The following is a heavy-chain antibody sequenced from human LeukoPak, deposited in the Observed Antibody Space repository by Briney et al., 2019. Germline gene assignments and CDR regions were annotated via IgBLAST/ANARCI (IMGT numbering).Heavy chain of an antibody. CDR1: GFTFGTYT. D-gene: IGHD6-19*01. CDR3: ARDAVTGLEY. J-gene: IGHJ4*02. Sequence: SGGSLRLSCSASGFTFGTYTMHWIRQAPGKGLEWVANIKQDGSEKYYVDSVKGRFTISRDNAKNSLYLQMNSLRAEDTAMYYCARDAVTGLEYWGQGTLVTVSS. V-gene: IGHV3-7*04. CDR2: IKQDGSEK.